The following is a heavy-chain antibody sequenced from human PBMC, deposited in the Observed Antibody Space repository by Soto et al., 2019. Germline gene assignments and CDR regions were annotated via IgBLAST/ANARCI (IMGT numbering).Heavy chain of an antibody. CDR1: GGSISSGGYY. CDR2: IYYTGST. J-gene: IGHJ4*02. V-gene: IGHV4-31*03. CDR3: AGSDYYDTSGYYYRVDY. Sequence: QVQLQESGPGLVKPSQTLSLTCTVSGGSISSGGYYWSWIRQHPGKGLEWIGYIYYTGSTYYNPSLKSRVIISEDTSKNQFSLKLSSVTAADTAVYYCAGSDYYDTSGYYYRVDYWGQGTLVTVSS. D-gene: IGHD3-22*01.